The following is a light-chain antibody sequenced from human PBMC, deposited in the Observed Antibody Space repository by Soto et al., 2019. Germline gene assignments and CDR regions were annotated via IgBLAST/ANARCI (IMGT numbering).Light chain of an antibody. CDR1: QTLLYSSNNKNY. V-gene: IGKV4-1*01. Sequence: DIVMTQSPDSLAVSLGERATFNCKSSQTLLYSSNNKNYLAWYQQKPGQPPKVIIYWASTRNSGVPDRFSGSGSGTDFSLTISSLQAEDVAVYYCQQYYTIPYTFGQGTELEIK. CDR2: WAS. J-gene: IGKJ2*01. CDR3: QQYYTIPYT.